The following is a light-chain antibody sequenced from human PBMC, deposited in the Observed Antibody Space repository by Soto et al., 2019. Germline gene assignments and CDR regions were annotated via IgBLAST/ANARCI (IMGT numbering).Light chain of an antibody. J-gene: IGKJ5*01. CDR3: HQRSNWPPEIT. Sequence: EIVLTQSPATLSLSPGERATLSCRASKSVRSYLAWYQQKPGKAPRLLIYDASNRATAIPAKFSGSGSGTDFTLTISSLEPEDFAVYYCHQRSNWPPEITFGQGTRLEIK. CDR2: DAS. CDR1: KSVRSY. V-gene: IGKV3-11*01.